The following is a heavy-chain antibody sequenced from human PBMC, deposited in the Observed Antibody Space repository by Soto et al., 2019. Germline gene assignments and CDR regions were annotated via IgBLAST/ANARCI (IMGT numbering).Heavy chain of an antibody. J-gene: IGHJ4*02. V-gene: IGHV3-74*01. CDR1: GFTFSNYP. D-gene: IGHD2-8*01. Sequence: EVQLVESGGDLVQPGGSLRLSCAASGFTFSNYPMYWVRQTPGKGLVWVSRISGDGRSTIYADSVKGRFTISRDNARNTLYLQMNTLRAEDTAVYYCGRVGNGEGYYWGQGTLVTFSS. CDR2: ISGDGRST. CDR3: GRVGNGEGYY.